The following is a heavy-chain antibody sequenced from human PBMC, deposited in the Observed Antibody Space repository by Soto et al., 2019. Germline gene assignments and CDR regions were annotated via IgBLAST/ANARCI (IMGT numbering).Heavy chain of an antibody. Sequence: QVQLQESGPGLVEPSQNLSLTCTVSGASDTSVDDYWNWIRQPPGMGLEWIGYSYYTGSTYYNPSINSRFSISVDAAKIQFSLNLTLVTAADTSVYFCAIGTRHTASVYNWFYPWGQGTLVTASS. CDR1: GASDTSVDDY. CDR2: SYYTGST. CDR3: AIGTRHTASVYNWFYP. D-gene: IGHD2-21*02. V-gene: IGHV4-30-4*01. J-gene: IGHJ5*02.